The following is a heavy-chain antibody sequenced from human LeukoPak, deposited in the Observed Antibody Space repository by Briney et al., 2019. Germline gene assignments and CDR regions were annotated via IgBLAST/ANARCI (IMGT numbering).Heavy chain of an antibody. CDR1: GGTFSSYA. V-gene: IGHV1-69*13. CDR2: IIPIFGTA. J-gene: IGHJ4*02. Sequence: GASVKVSCKASGGTFSSYAISWVRQAPGQGLEWMGGIIPIFGTANYAQKFQGRVTITADESTSTAYMELSSLTSEDTAVSYCAGGGGNDSSSPADYWGQGTLVTVPS. D-gene: IGHD3-22*01. CDR3: AGGGGNDSSSPADY.